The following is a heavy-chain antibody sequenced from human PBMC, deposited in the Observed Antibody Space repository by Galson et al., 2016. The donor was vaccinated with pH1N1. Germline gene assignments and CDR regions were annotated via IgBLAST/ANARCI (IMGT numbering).Heavy chain of an antibody. CDR1: GFSFSNYG. J-gene: IGHJ6*02. CDR3: AKDRPQMMLRYFDWLLGDAMDV. V-gene: IGHV3-30*18. D-gene: IGHD3-9*01. Sequence: SLRLSCAASGFSFSNYGMHWVRQAPGKGPEWVAVISFDGSNKNYADSVKGRVTISRDNSQNTVFLPLDSLRPEDTAVYHCAKDRPQMMLRYFDWLLGDAMDVWGQGTTVIVSS. CDR2: ISFDGSNK.